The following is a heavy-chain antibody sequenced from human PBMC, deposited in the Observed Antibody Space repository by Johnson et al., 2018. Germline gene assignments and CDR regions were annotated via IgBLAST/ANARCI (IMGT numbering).Heavy chain of an antibody. CDR1: GGSFSGYY. CDR3: ARGRYCSGGSCLLRARPGYFQH. J-gene: IGHJ1*01. CDR2: ITPSGNT. Sequence: QVQLQPWGAGLLKPSETLSLICAVYGGSFSGYYWSWIRPPPGKGLEWIGEITPSGNTNFNPSLKSRVTISVDTSKPQFSLKRSSVPAPATAGYYCARGRYCSGGSCLLRARPGYFQHWGQGTLVTVSS. D-gene: IGHD2-15*01. V-gene: IGHV4-34*01.